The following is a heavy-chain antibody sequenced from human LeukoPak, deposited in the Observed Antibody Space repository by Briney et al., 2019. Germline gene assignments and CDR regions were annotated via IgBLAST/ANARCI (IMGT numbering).Heavy chain of an antibody. CDR1: GYTFSSYG. J-gene: IGHJ3*02. CDR3: ASYYYDYYDAFDI. Sequence: GASVKVSCKASGYTFSSYGISWVRQATGQGLEWMGWMNPNSGNTGYAQKFQGRVTMTRNTSISTAYMELSSLRSEDTAVYYCASYYYDYYDAFDIWGQGTMVTVSS. D-gene: IGHD3-22*01. V-gene: IGHV1-8*02. CDR2: MNPNSGNT.